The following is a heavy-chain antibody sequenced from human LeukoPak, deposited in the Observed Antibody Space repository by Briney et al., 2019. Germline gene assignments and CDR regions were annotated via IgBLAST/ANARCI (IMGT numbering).Heavy chain of an antibody. CDR2: INHSGST. D-gene: IGHD1-1*01. Sequence: SETLSLTCAVYGGSFSGYYWSWIRQPPGKGLEWIGEINHSGSTNYNPSLKSRVTISIDTSKNQFSLKLSSVTAADTAVYYCARVPGGALNWFDPWGQGTLVTVSS. V-gene: IGHV4-34*01. J-gene: IGHJ5*02. CDR1: GGSFSGYY. CDR3: ARVPGGALNWFDP.